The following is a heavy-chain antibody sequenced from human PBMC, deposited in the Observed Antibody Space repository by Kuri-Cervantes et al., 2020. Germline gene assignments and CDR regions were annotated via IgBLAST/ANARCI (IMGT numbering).Heavy chain of an antibody. J-gene: IGHJ6*02. Sequence: GESLKISCAASGFTFSSYGMHWVRQAPGKGLEWVAVISYDGSNKYYADSVKGRFTISRDNSKNTLYLQTDSLRAEDTAVYYCARGPYFGSGSQMVDVWGQGTTVTVSS. CDR1: GFTFSSYG. V-gene: IGHV3-30*03. D-gene: IGHD3-10*01. CDR2: ISYDGSNK. CDR3: ARGPYFGSGSQMVDV.